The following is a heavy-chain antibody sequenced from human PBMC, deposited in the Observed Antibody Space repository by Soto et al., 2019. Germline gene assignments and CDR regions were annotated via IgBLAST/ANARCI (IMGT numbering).Heavy chain of an antibody. Sequence: QVQLVESGGGLVKPGGSLRLSCAASGFTFSDYYMSWIRQAPGKGLEWVSYISSSGSTIYYADSVKGRFTISRDNAKNSLYLQMNSLRAEDTAVYYCARDAGITGTTPEKWYGYYGMDVWGQGTTVTVSS. CDR3: ARDAGITGTTPEKWYGYYGMDV. V-gene: IGHV3-11*01. D-gene: IGHD1-7*01. J-gene: IGHJ6*02. CDR2: ISSSGSTI. CDR1: GFTFSDYY.